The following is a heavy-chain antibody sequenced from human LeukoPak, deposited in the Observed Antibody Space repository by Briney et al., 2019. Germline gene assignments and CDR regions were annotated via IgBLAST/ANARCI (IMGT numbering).Heavy chain of an antibody. Sequence: GGSLRLSCAASGFTFSDYYMSWIRQAPGKGLEWVSYISSSGTTIYYADSVKGRFTISRDNAKNSLYLQMNSLRAEDTAVYYCAGSLRGVLPFDYWGQGTLVTVSS. D-gene: IGHD3-10*01. CDR1: GFTFSDYY. J-gene: IGHJ4*02. CDR3: AGSLRGVLPFDY. CDR2: ISSSGTTI. V-gene: IGHV3-11*04.